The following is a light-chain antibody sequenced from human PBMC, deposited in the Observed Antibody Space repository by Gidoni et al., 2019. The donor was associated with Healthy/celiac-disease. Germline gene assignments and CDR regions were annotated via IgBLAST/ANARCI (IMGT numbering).Light chain of an antibody. CDR3: QQRSNWQIT. CDR1: QSVSSY. J-gene: IGKJ5*01. Sequence: EIVLTQSPATLSLSPGERATLSCRASQSVSSYLAWYQQKPGQAPRLLIYDASNWATGIPARFSGSGSGTDFTLTISSLEPEDFAVYYCQQRSNWQITFGQGTRLEIK. V-gene: IGKV3-11*01. CDR2: DAS.